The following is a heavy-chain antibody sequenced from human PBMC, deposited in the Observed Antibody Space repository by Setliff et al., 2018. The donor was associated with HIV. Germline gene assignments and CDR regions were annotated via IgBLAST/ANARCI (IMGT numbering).Heavy chain of an antibody. CDR1: GGSIKNYY. Sequence: SETLSLTCTVSGGSIKNYYWSWIRQSPEKGLEWIGYIYYSGDTNYNPSLRSRVTISVDTSKHRFSLRLTSVSAAYTGVYFGARGRQYSYYHSSSFYCWDASDIWGQVTRVTVSS. V-gene: IGHV4-59*01. J-gene: IGHJ3*02. CDR3: ARGRQYSYYHSSSFYCWDASDI. CDR2: IYYSGDT. D-gene: IGHD3-22*01.